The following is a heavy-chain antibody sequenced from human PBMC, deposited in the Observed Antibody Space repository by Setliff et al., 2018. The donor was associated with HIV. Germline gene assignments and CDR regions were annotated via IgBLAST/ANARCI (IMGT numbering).Heavy chain of an antibody. CDR1: GFSFRAYN. Sequence: PGGSLRLSCSVSGFSFRAYNMHWVRQAPGKGLEWVALIWYDGVQRYYADSVKGRFTVSRDNSRETMSLQMSSLRVEDTAVYYCVSGEYDSLYYFDSWGQGTLVTVSS. CDR3: VSGEYDSLYYFDS. V-gene: IGHV3-33*03. J-gene: IGHJ4*02. CDR2: IWYDGVQR. D-gene: IGHD3-10*01.